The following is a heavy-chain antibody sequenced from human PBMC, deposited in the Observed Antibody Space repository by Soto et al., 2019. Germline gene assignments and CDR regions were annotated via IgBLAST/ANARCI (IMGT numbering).Heavy chain of an antibody. Sequence: GESLKISCRGSGYSFTSYWIGWVRQTPGKGLEWMGIIYPGDSDTRYSPPFQGQVIISADMSISTAYLQWSSLKASYTAMYYCARYSYGPYNYYYYGMDVWGQGTTVTVSS. CDR2: IYPGDSDT. J-gene: IGHJ6*02. V-gene: IGHV5-51*01. D-gene: IGHD5-18*01. CDR1: GYSFTSYW. CDR3: ARYSYGPYNYYYYGMDV.